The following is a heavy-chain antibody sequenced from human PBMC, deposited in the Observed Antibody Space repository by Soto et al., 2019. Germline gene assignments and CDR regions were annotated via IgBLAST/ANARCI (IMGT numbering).Heavy chain of an antibody. Sequence: GGSLRLSCAASGFTVSSNYMSWVRQAPGKGLEWVSVIYSGGSTYYADSVKGRFTISRDNSKNTLYLQMNSLRAEDTAVYYCARDLGPRKNSWFDPWGQGTLVTVSS. CDR1: GFTVSSNY. CDR3: ARDLGPRKNSWFDP. V-gene: IGHV3-53*01. CDR2: IYSGGST. J-gene: IGHJ5*02.